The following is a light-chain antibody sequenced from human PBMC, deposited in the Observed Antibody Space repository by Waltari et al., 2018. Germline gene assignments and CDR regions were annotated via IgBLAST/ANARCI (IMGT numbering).Light chain of an antibody. CDR3: MQSLQSPWT. CDR2: LGS. J-gene: IGKJ1*01. V-gene: IGKV2-28*01. Sequence: DIVMTQSPLSLSVTHGEPASVSCRSSQSLLHSNGRSGLDWYLQKPGQSPQLLIYLGSYRASGVPDRFSGSGSGTDFTLKISRVEAEDVGVYYCMQSLQSPWTFGQGTKVEIK. CDR1: QSLLHSNGRSG.